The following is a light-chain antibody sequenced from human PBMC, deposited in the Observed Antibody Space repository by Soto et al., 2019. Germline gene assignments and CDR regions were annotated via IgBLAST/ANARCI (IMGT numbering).Light chain of an antibody. CDR2: YTS. CDR1: QSVSSD. CDR3: QQYNKWPLT. J-gene: IGKJ5*01. V-gene: IGKV3-15*01. Sequence: EIVMTQSPATLSVSPGESATLSCRASQSVSSDLAWYQQKPGQAPRLLIYYTSTRATGFPARFSGGGSGTEFTLTISSLQSEDSAFYYCQQYNKWPLTLGQGTRLETK.